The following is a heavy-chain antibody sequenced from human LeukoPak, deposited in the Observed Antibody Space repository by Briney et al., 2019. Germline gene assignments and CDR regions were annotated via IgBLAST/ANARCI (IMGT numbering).Heavy chain of an antibody. CDR3: ARDIVVVTARDNYYYGMDV. J-gene: IGHJ6*02. V-gene: IGHV4-4*02. D-gene: IGHD2-21*02. Sequence: PSETLSLTCAVSGGSISSSNWWSWVRQPPGKGLEWIGEIYHSGSTNYNPSLKSRVTISVDKPKNQFSLKLSSVTAADTAVYYCARDIVVVTARDNYYYGMDVWGQGTTVTVSS. CDR1: GGSISSSNW. CDR2: IYHSGST.